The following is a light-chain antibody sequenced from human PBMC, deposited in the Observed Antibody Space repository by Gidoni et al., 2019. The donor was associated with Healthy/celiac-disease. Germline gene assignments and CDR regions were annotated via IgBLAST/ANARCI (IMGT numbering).Light chain of an antibody. V-gene: IGLV1-51*02. CDR1: SSNIGNNY. J-gene: IGLJ2*01. CDR2: ENN. CDR3: GTWDSSLSAVV. Sequence: QSVLTQPPSVSAAPGQKVTISCSGRSSNIGNNYVSWSQQLPGTAPKLLIYENNKRPSGIPDRFSGSKSGTSATLGITGLQTGDEADYYCGTWDSSLSAVVFGGGTKLTVL.